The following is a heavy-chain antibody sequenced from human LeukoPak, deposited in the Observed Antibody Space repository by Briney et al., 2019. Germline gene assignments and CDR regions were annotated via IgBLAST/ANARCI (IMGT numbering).Heavy chain of an antibody. CDR2: IYTSGST. V-gene: IGHV4-4*07. CDR3: ARDLSHSGWYQEGY. D-gene: IGHD6-19*01. CDR1: GGXISSYY. Sequence: SETLSLTCIVSGGXISSYYWSWIRQPAGKGQEWLGRIYTSGSTNYNPSLKSRVTMSVDTSKNQFSLKLTSVTAADTAVYYCARDLSHSGWYQEGYWGQGTLVTVSS. J-gene: IGHJ4*02.